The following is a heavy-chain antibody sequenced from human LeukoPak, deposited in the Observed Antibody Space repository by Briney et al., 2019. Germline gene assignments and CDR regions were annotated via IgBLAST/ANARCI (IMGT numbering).Heavy chain of an antibody. Sequence: KPSETLSPTCAVSGGSISSSNWWSWIRQPPGKGLEWIGEIYHSGSTNYNPSLKSRVTISVDTSKNQFSLKLSSVTAADTAVYYCARLVRLLWFGEQVWFDPWGQGTLVTVSS. D-gene: IGHD3-10*01. CDR3: ARLVRLLWFGEQVWFDP. V-gene: IGHV4-4*02. CDR2: IYHSGST. J-gene: IGHJ5*02. CDR1: GGSISSSNW.